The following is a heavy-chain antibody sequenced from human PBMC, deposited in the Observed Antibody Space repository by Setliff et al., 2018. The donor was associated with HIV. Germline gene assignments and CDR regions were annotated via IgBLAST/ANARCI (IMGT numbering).Heavy chain of an antibody. J-gene: IGHJ6*04. Sequence: SETLSLTCTVSGGSISGYYWTWIRQPAGKGLEWIGRIYSPITSSNYNASLKSRVTMSVDTSKNQFSLRLNSVTSADTAVYFCARDRGPYCSGPCHPPHWSYMDVWGKGTSVTSPQ. V-gene: IGHV4-4*07. CDR2: IYSPITSS. D-gene: IGHD2-15*01. CDR3: ARDRGPYCSGPCHPPHWSYMDV. CDR1: GGSISGYY.